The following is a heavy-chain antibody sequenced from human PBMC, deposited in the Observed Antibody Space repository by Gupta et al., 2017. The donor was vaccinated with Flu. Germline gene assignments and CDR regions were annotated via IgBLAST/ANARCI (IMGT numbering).Heavy chain of an antibody. J-gene: IGHJ4*01. CDR2: INPDSGVT. Sequence: QVQLVQSGAEVKKPGASVRVSGKASGYTFIDYYIHWVRQDPGQGLQWMGRINPDSGVTKYAEKFEDRFTMTSDTSLNTVYMELNWLRSDDTAMYYCARTEIRFFAPDYWGHGTLVTVSS. CDR3: ARTEIRFFAPDY. D-gene: IGHD3-3*01. CDR1: GYTFIDYY. V-gene: IGHV1-2*02.